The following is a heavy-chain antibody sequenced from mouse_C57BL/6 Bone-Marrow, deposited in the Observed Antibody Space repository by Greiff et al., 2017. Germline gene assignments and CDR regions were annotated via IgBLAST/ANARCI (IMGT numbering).Heavy chain of an antibody. CDR2: IYWDDDK. CDR3: ARRARYGRSYWYFDV. CDR1: GFSLSTSGMG. J-gene: IGHJ1*03. D-gene: IGHD1-1*01. Sequence: QVQLKESGPGILQSSQTLSLTCSFSGFSLSTSGMGVSWIRQPSGKGLEWLAHIYWDDDKRYNPSLKSRLTISKDTSRNQVFLKITSVDTADTATYYCARRARYGRSYWYFDVWGTGTTVTVSS. V-gene: IGHV8-12*01.